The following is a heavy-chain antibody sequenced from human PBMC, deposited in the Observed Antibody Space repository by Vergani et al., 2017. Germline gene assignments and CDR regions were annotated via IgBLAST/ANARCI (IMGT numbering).Heavy chain of an antibody. CDR1: GGSMSGHY. D-gene: IGHD3-10*01. J-gene: IGHJ5*02. CDR2: MYHSCST. Sequence: QVRLQESGPGLVKPSETLSLTCSVSGGSMSGHYWSWIRQPPGKGRGLFRYMYHSCSTNYNPSLETRVTISGDTSKNQFPLKLNSVTAADTAVYYCGRVADFYGLGSRLIDLWGQGILVTVSS. CDR3: GRVADFYGLGSRLIDL. V-gene: IGHV4-59*11.